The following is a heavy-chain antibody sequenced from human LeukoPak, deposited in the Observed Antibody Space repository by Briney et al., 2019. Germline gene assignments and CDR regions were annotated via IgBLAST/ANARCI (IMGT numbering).Heavy chain of an antibody. CDR3: AIRAYSYEYFDF. J-gene: IGHJ4*02. Sequence: GESLKISCKGSGYTFTNSWIGWVRQTPGKGLEWMGSIYLGDSDTRYNPSFQGQVTISVDKSISTAYLQRSSLQASNAAMYYCAIRAYSYEYFDFWGQGTLVTVSS. CDR1: GYTFTNSW. V-gene: IGHV5-51*01. D-gene: IGHD5-18*01. CDR2: IYLGDSDT.